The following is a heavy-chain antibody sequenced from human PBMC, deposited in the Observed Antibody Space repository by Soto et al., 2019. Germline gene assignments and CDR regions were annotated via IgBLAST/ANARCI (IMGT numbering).Heavy chain of an antibody. D-gene: IGHD2-2*01. J-gene: IGHJ6*02. CDR2: ISGGGGVT. CDR1: GFTFNNYA. Sequence: EVQLLESGGGLVQPGGSLRLSCAASGFTFNNYAMTWVRQAPGKGLEWVSSISGGGGVTYYADSVKGRFTISRDNSTNTLYLQMNSLRAEDTAVYYCAKKAACGSTSCYLPNDYYYFYGMDVWGQGTTVTVSS. V-gene: IGHV3-23*01. CDR3: AKKAACGSTSCYLPNDYYYFYGMDV.